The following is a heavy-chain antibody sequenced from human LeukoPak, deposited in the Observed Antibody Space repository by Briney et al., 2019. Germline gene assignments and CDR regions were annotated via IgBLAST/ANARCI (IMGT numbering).Heavy chain of an antibody. CDR3: ARAYSSGCFDY. Sequence: PSETLSLTCAVYGGSFSGYYWSWIRQPPGKGLEWIGEINHSGSTNYNPSLKSRVTISVDTSKNQFSLKLSSVTAADTAVYYCARAYSSGCFDYWGQGTLVTVSS. CDR2: INHSGST. CDR1: GGSFSGYY. D-gene: IGHD6-19*01. J-gene: IGHJ4*02. V-gene: IGHV4-34*01.